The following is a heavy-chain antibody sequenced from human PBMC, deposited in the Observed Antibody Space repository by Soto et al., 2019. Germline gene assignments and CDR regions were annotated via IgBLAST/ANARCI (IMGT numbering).Heavy chain of an antibody. V-gene: IGHV1-58*01. Sequence: QMQLVQSGPEVKKPGTSVKVSCKASGFTFTSSAVQWVRQACGQRLEWIGWIVVGSGNTNYAQKFQERVTITRDMSTSTAYMELSSLRSEDTAVYYCAAATYDSSGYYPGDWGQGTLVTVSS. D-gene: IGHD3-22*01. CDR1: GFTFTSSA. CDR2: IVVGSGNT. CDR3: AAATYDSSGYYPGD. J-gene: IGHJ4*02.